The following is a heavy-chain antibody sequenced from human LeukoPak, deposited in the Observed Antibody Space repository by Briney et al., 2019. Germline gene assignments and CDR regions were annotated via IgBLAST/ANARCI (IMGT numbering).Heavy chain of an antibody. D-gene: IGHD6-19*01. J-gene: IGHJ4*02. CDR3: ASQRPSIAVAGAYYFDY. CDR2: IYYSGST. V-gene: IGHV4-39*07. Sequence: SETLSLTCTVSGGSISSSSYYWGWIRQPPGKGLEWIGSIYYSGSTYYNPSLKSRVTISVDTSKNQFSLKLSSVTAADTAVYYCASQRPSIAVAGAYYFDYWGQGTLVTVSS. CDR1: GGSISSSSYY.